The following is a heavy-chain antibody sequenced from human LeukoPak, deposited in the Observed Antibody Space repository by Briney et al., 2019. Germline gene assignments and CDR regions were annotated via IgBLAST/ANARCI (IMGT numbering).Heavy chain of an antibody. Sequence: GGSLRLSCVASGFTFSIYTMSWVRQAPGKGLEWVSSITSSSSSMYSADSVKGRLTISRDNAKNSLYLQMNSLRAEDTAVYYCARDLAWGGYRGQGTLVTVSS. CDR1: GFTFSIYT. CDR2: ITSSSSSM. D-gene: IGHD7-27*01. CDR3: ARDLAWGGY. V-gene: IGHV3-21*01. J-gene: IGHJ4*02.